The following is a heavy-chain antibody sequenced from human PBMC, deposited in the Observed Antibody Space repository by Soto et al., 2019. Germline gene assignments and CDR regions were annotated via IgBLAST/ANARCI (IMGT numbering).Heavy chain of an antibody. J-gene: IGHJ3*02. CDR2: ISGSGGST. D-gene: IGHD6-19*01. CDR1: GFTFSSYA. CDR3: ATGLRYSSGWTPLRAAFYI. Sequence: EVQLLESGGGLVQPGGSLRLSCAASGFTFSSYAMSWVRQAPGKGLEWVSAISGSGGSTYYADSVKGRFTISRDNSKNTLYLQMNSLRAEDTAVYYCATGLRYSSGWTPLRAAFYIWGQGKMVTVSS. V-gene: IGHV3-23*01.